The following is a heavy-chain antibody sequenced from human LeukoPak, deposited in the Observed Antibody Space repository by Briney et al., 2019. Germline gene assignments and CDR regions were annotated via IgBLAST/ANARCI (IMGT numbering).Heavy chain of an antibody. CDR2: ISAYNGNT. D-gene: IGHD3-3*01. V-gene: IGHV1-18*04. J-gene: IGHJ6*03. CDR3: ARDTGYYDFWSGYYKTYYYYMDV. Sequence: ASVKASCKASGYTFTSYGISWVRQAPGQGLGWLGWISAYNGNTNYAQKLQGRVTMTTDTSTSTAYMELRSLRSDDTAVYYYARDTGYYDFWSGYYKTYYYYMDVWGKGTTVTVSS. CDR1: GYTFTSYG.